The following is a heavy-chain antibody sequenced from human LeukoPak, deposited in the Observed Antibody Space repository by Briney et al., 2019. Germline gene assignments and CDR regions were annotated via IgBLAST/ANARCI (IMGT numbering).Heavy chain of an antibody. Sequence: PGGSLRLSCASCGFTLSSYRVRWVRRARGRGREWVANLKQGGSEKYYVDSVKGRFTISRDNAKNSLYLQMNSLRAEDTAVYYCASIPVVGNSPAFDIWGQGTMVTVSS. D-gene: IGHD5-18*01. CDR2: LKQGGSEK. J-gene: IGHJ3*02. CDR3: ASIPVVGNSPAFDI. V-gene: IGHV3-7*01. CDR1: GFTLSSYR.